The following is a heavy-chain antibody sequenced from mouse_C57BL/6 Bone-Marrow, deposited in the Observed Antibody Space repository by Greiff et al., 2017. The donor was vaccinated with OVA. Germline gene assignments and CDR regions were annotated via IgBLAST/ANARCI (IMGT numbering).Heavy chain of an antibody. CDR1: GYTFTSYD. J-gene: IGHJ4*01. CDR3: ARDGKGLYYAMDY. D-gene: IGHD2-1*01. CDR2: IYPRDGST. V-gene: IGHV1-85*01. Sequence: VKLMESGPELVKPGASVKLSCKASGYTFTSYDINWVKQRPGQGLEWIGWIYPRDGSTKYNEKFKGKATLTVDTSSSTAYMELHSLTSEDSAVYFCARDGKGLYYAMDYWGQGTSVTVSS.